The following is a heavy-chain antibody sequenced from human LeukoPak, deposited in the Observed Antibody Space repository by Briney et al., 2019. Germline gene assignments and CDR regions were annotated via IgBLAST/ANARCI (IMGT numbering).Heavy chain of an antibody. CDR3: ARVNSAMAYYYYGVGV. J-gene: IGHJ6*02. D-gene: IGHD5-18*01. Sequence: ASVKVSCKASGYTFTSYGISWVRQAPGQGLEWMGWMNPKTGNTGYAQKFQGSVTMTRNTSISTAYMELSSLRSEDTAVYYCARVNSAMAYYYYGVGVWGQGTTVIVSS. CDR2: MNPKTGNT. V-gene: IGHV1-8*02. CDR1: GYTFTSYG.